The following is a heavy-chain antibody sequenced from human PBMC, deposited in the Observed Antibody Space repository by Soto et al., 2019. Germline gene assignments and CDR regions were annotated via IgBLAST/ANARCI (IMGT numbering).Heavy chain of an antibody. CDR1: GYTFSSYH. CDR2: ISAYNGNT. V-gene: IGHV1-18*01. J-gene: IGHJ4*02. CDR3: ARALPPVDY. Sequence: QIQLVQSGAEVKKPGASVKVSCKASGYTFSSYHITWVRQAPGQGLEWMGWISAYNGNTNYAQNRQGRVTMTPGPSTSTAYMELRSLRSDNTAVYYCARALPPVDYWGQGTLVTVSS.